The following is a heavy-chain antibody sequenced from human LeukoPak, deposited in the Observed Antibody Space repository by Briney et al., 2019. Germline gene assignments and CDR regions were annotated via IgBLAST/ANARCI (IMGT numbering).Heavy chain of an antibody. V-gene: IGHV3-53*01. CDR2: LFSGGNT. D-gene: IGHD3-10*01. CDR1: GFSVSNNY. Sequence: TGGSLRLSCAASGFSVSNNYMSWVRQAPGKGLEWVSFLFSGGNTYDADSVKGRFTISRDNSKNTLYLQMNSLRAEDTAVYYCARESGFGALFPHCMDVWGQGTTVTVSS. CDR3: ARESGFGALFPHCMDV. J-gene: IGHJ6*02.